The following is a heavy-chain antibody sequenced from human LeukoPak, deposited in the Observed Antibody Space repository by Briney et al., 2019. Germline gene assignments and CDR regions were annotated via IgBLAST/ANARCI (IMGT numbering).Heavy chain of an antibody. CDR3: AREGRRSIVVVPAAIGHDAFDI. D-gene: IGHD2-2*02. CDR1: GFTFSSYS. V-gene: IGHV3-21*01. CDR2: ISSSSYI. Sequence: GGSLRLSCAASGFTFSSYSMNWVRQAPGKGLEWVSSISSSSYIYYADSVKGRFTIPRDNAKNSLYLQMNSLRAEDTAVYYCAREGRRSIVVVPAAIGHDAFDIWGQGTMVTVSS. J-gene: IGHJ3*02.